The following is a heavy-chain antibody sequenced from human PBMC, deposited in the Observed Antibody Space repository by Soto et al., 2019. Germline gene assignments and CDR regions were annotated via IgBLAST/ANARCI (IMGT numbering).Heavy chain of an antibody. CDR2: VHISGHS. CDR3: ARVRQGCSANNCYFDP. Sequence: SETLSLTRTLSCGSVRAPDWWNWVRQSPDKGLEWIAEVHISGHSNYNPSLRSRVSVSIDSSKNQFYLNLNSVTAADTAIYYCARVRQGCSANNCYFDPWGQGTQVTVSS. D-gene: IGHD1-1*01. CDR1: CGSVRAPDW. V-gene: IGHV4-4*02. J-gene: IGHJ5*01.